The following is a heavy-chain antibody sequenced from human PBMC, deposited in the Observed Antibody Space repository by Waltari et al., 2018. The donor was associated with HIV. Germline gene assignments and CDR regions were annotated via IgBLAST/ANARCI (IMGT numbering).Heavy chain of an antibody. V-gene: IGHV4-34*02. J-gene: IGHJ3*02. CDR2: INHSGKT. CDR3: ARRRWRTTMVFVVKGGVFDI. D-gene: IGHD2-21*01. Sequence: QVQLQQWGAGLVKPAETLSLNCAVYGGTFNNFFWSFVRQSPGKGLEWIGEINHSGKTDNNPSLKGRVSLSMDPSKKQFYLELTAVTVADTAIYYCARRRWRTTMVFVVKGGVFDIWGQGTEVTVSS. CDR1: GGTFNNFF.